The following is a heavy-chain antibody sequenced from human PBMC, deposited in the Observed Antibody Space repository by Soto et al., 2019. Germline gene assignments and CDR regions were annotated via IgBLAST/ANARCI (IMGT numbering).Heavy chain of an antibody. CDR2: IDWDDDK. D-gene: IGHD2-2*01. J-gene: IGHJ6*02. Sequence: SGPTLVNPTQTLQLTCTFSGFSLSTSGMRVSWIRQPPGKALEWLARIDWDDDKFYSTSLKTRLTISKDTSKNQVVLTMTNMERMDTATYYCPRAGIGGSNSCSYGMDVWRQGCTVTVCS. V-gene: IGHV2-70*04. CDR1: GFSLSTSGMR. CDR3: PRAGIGGSNSCSYGMDV.